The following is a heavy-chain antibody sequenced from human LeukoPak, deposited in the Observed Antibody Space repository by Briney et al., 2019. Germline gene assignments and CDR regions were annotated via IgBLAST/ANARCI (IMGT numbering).Heavy chain of an antibody. CDR1: GFTFSSHW. Sequence: GGSLRLSCAASGFTFSSHWMHWVRQAPGKGLEWVAVISYDGSNTYYADSVKGRFTISRDNSKNTLYLQMNSLRAEDTAVYYCARDPAHIVGATPLDYWGQGTLVTVSS. CDR2: ISYDGSNT. CDR3: ARDPAHIVGATPLDY. V-gene: IGHV3-30-3*01. J-gene: IGHJ4*02. D-gene: IGHD1-26*01.